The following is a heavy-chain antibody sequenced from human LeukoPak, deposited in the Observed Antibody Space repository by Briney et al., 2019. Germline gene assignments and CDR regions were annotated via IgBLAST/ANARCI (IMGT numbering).Heavy chain of an antibody. J-gene: IGHJ4*02. CDR3: AKTTKKQWLGSPIDY. Sequence: PGRSLRLSCAASGFTFDDYAMHWVRQAPGKGLEWGSGISWNSGSIGYADSVKGRFTISRDSAKNSLYLQMNSLRAEDMALYYCAKTTKKQWLGSPIDYWGQGTLVTVSS. V-gene: IGHV3-9*03. CDR1: GFTFDDYA. CDR2: ISWNSGSI. D-gene: IGHD6-19*01.